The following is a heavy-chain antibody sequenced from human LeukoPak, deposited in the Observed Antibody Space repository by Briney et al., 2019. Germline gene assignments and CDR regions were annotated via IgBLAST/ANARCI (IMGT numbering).Heavy chain of an antibody. D-gene: IGHD6-19*01. CDR2: IYSGGST. CDR3: AREKSSSGWYGRHFDY. V-gene: IGHV3-66*01. Sequence: GGSLRLSCAASGFTVSNNYMRWVRQAPGKGLEWVSLIYSGGSTYYADSVKGRFTISRDNSKNTLYLQMNSLRAEDTAVYYCAREKSSSGWYGRHFDYWGQGTLVTVSS. J-gene: IGHJ4*02. CDR1: GFTVSNNY.